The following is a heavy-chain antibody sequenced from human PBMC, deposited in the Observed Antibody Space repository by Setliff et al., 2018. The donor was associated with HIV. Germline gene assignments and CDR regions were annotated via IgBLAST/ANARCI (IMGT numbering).Heavy chain of an antibody. CDR3: VTSSSWSSRLNF. CDR1: GGSFSNYY. D-gene: IGHD2-2*01. Sequence: PSETLSLTCTVYGGSFSNYYTNWIRQPPGKGLEWIGELSPGGKTNYNPSLKSRVTISVDTSKNKFSLKLTSVTAADTAVYYCVTSSSWSSRLNFWGPGMLVTVSS. J-gene: IGHJ4*01. V-gene: IGHV4-34*01. CDR2: LSPGGKT.